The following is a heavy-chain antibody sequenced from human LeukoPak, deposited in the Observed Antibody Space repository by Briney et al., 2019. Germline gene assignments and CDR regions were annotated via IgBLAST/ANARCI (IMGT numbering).Heavy chain of an antibody. V-gene: IGHV3-23*01. J-gene: IGHJ6*02. CDR2: ISGSGGST. CDR1: GFTFSKYA. CDR3: AQSTYYQFGMDV. Sequence: GGSLRLSCAASGFTFSKYAMSWVRQAPGKGLEWVSAISGSGGSTYYADSVKGRFTISRDNSKNTLYLQMNSLRAEDTAEYCCAQSTYYQFGMDVWSQGTTVTVSS.